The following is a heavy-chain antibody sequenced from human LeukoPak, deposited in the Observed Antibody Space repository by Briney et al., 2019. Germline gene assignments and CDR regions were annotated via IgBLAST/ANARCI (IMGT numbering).Heavy chain of an antibody. J-gene: IGHJ4*02. CDR2: IYTSGGS. CDR3: AREGDILTGALRY. V-gene: IGHV4-61*02. CDR1: GDSISSGSYF. Sequence: SQTLSLTCTVSGDSISSGSYFWNWIRQPAGKGLEWIGRIYTSGGSKYNPSLKSRVTISVDTSKDQFSLNLRSVTAADTAVYYCAREGDILTGALRYWGQGTLVTVSS. D-gene: IGHD3-9*01.